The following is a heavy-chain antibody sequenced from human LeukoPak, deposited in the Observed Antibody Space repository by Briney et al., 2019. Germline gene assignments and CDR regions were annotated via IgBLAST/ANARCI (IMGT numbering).Heavy chain of an antibody. J-gene: IGHJ6*03. Sequence: GSLRLSCAASGFTFSSLWMSWVRQAPGRGPEWVANINQDGGTTYYVASVKGRFTISRDNAKNSMSLQMSSLRAEDTAVYYCTKDRQGPNQYHMDVWGKGTTVTVSS. CDR3: TKDRQGPNQYHMDV. CDR1: GFTFSSLW. V-gene: IGHV3-7*01. CDR2: INQDGGTT.